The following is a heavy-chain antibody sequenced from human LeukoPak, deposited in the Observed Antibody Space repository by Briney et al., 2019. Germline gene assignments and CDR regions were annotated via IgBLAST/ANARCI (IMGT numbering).Heavy chain of an antibody. CDR3: ARGRCSGGSCYKGHFQH. V-gene: IGHV4-34*01. CDR1: GGSFSGYY. Sequence: SETLSLTCAVYGGSFSGYYWRWIRQPPGKGLEWIGEINHSGSTNYNPSLKSRVTISVDTPKNQFSLKLSSVTAADTDVYYCARGRCSGGSCYKGHFQHWGQGTLVTVSS. CDR2: INHSGST. D-gene: IGHD2-15*01. J-gene: IGHJ1*01.